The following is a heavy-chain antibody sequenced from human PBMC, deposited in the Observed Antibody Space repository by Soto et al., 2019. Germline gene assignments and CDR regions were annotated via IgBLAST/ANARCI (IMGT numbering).Heavy chain of an antibody. Sequence: LSLTCTVSGGSISSGDYYWSWIRQPPGKGLEWIGYIYYSGSTYYNPSLKSRVTISVDTSKNQFSLKLSSVTAADTAVYYCARDRAHLGWFDPWGQGTLVTVSS. V-gene: IGHV4-30-4*01. CDR2: IYYSGST. CDR1: GGSISSGDYY. J-gene: IGHJ5*02. D-gene: IGHD3-16*01. CDR3: ARDRAHLGWFDP.